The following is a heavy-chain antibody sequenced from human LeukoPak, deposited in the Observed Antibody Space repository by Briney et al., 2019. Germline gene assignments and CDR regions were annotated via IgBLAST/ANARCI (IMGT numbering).Heavy chain of an antibody. V-gene: IGHV4-39*01. CDR2: IYYSGST. CDR3: ARPSSSWGDDY. J-gene: IGHJ4*02. CDR1: GGSISSSSYY. Sequence: SETLSLTCTVSGGSISSSSYYWGWIRQPPGKGLEWIGSIYYSGSTYYNPSLKSRVTISVDTSKNQFSLKPSSVTAADTAVYYCARPSSSWGDDYWGQGTLVTVSS. D-gene: IGHD3-16*01.